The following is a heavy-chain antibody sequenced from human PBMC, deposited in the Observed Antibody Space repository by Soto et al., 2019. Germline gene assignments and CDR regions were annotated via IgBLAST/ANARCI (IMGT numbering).Heavy chain of an antibody. D-gene: IGHD2-2*01. CDR2: IVGGST. J-gene: IGHJ4*02. CDR1: GFTVSSNY. V-gene: IGHV3-66*01. CDR3: VRGEVRPRFDY. Sequence: EVQLVESGGGLVQPGGSPRLSCAASGFTVSSNYMSWVRQAPGKGLDWVSLIVGGSTYYADSVKGRFTISRDNSKNTLSLQMNSLTAEDTAVYYCVRGEVRPRFDYWGQGTLVTVSS.